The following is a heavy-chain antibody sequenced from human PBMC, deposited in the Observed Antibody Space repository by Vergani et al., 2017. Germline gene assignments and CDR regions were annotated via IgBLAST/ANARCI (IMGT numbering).Heavy chain of an antibody. CDR1: GFTLNTYG. CDR3: ARVPRPYCSSTSCYGY. V-gene: IGHV3-30*19. Sequence: QVQILQSGGGVVQPGGSLRLSCTLSGFTLNTYGIHWVRQAPGKGLEWVAVISYDGSNKYYADSVKGRFTISRDNSKNTLYLQMNSLRAEDTAVYYCARVPRPYCSSTSCYGYWGQGPLVTVSS. J-gene: IGHJ4*02. D-gene: IGHD2-2*01. CDR2: ISYDGSNK.